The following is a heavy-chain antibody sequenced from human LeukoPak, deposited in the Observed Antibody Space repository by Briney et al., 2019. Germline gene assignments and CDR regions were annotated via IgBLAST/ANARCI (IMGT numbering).Heavy chain of an antibody. V-gene: IGHV3-9*01. J-gene: IGHJ2*01. D-gene: IGHD4-17*01. CDR1: GFTFDDYA. CDR3: AKAVSSDYGDYNFFWYFDL. CDR2: ISWNSGSI. Sequence: PGRSLRLSCAASGFTFDDYAMHWVRQAPGKGLEWVSGISWNSGSIGYADSVKGRFTISRDNAKNSLYLQMNSLRAEDTALYYCAKAVSSDYGDYNFFWYFDLWGLGTLVTVSS.